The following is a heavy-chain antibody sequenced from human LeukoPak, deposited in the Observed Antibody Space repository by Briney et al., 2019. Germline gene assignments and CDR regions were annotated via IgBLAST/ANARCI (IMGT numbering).Heavy chain of an antibody. J-gene: IGHJ4*02. CDR3: ARDRYDFWSGYYFDY. CDR2: INPSGGST. Sequence: ASVKVSCKASGYTFTSYYMHWVRQAPGQGLEWMGIINPSGGSTSYAQKFQGRVTMTRDTSTSTVYMELSSLRSEDTAVYYCARDRYDFWSGYYFDYWGQGTLVPVSS. CDR1: GYTFTSYY. V-gene: IGHV1-46*01. D-gene: IGHD3-3*01.